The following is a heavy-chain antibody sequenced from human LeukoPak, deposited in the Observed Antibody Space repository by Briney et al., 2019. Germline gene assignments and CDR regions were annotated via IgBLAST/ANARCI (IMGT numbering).Heavy chain of an antibody. Sequence: GGSLRPSCAASGFTFDDYAMHWVRQAPGKGLEWVSGISWNSGSIGYADSVKGRFTISRDNAKNSLYLQMNSLRAEDMALYYCAKGAGETLDYYMDVWGKGTTVTVSS. CDR1: GFTFDDYA. J-gene: IGHJ6*03. CDR3: AKGAGETLDYYMDV. D-gene: IGHD3-16*01. V-gene: IGHV3-9*03. CDR2: ISWNSGSI.